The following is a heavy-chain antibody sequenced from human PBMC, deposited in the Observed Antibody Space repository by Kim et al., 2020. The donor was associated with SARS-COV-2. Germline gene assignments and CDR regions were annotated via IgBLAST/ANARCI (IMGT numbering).Heavy chain of an antibody. D-gene: IGHD3-22*01. CDR3: ASRVFDSSGNYHDY. CDR2: IIPFFDTT. V-gene: IGHV1-69*13. J-gene: IGHJ4*02. CDR1: GGTFGTYP. Sequence: SVKVSCKASGGTFGTYPISWVRQAPGQGLEWMGGIIPFFDTTNYAPKFQGRVTMTADESTSTTYMELSSLKSGDTAVYFCASRVFDSSGNYHDYWGQGT.